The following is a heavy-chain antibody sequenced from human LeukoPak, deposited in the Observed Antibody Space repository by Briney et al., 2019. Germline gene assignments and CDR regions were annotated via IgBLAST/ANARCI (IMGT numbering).Heavy chain of an antibody. CDR2: ISSSSSYI. V-gene: IGHV3-21*01. CDR3: ARESGYVRYFDY. J-gene: IGHJ4*02. D-gene: IGHD5-12*01. Sequence: PGGSLRLSCAASGFTFSSYSMNWVRQAPGKGLEWVSSISSSSSYIYYADSVKGRFTISRDNAKNSLYLQMNSLRAEDTAVYYCARESGYVRYFDYWGQGTLVTVFS. CDR1: GFTFSSYS.